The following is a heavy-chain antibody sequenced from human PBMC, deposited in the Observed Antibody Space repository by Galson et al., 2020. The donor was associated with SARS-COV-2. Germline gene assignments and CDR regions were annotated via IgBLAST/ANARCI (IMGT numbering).Heavy chain of an antibody. CDR2: TRYDGVNE. D-gene: IGHD2-21*01. Sequence: GGSLRLSCAASGFTFSSYGMNWVRQAPGKGLEWVAFTRYDGVNEYYTDSVKGRFTISRDNSKNTLYLQMNSLRAEDTAVYYCAKDVNKRCRGDCPFDYGGQGTLAIVSS. CDR3: AKDVNKRCRGDCPFDY. J-gene: IGHJ4*02. V-gene: IGHV3-30*02. CDR1: GFTFSSYG.